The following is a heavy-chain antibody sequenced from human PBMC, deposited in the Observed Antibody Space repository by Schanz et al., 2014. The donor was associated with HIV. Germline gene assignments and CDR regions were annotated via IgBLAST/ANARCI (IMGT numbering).Heavy chain of an antibody. V-gene: IGHV3-7*01. CDR2: IKEDGSEK. D-gene: IGHD3-16*01. CDR3: ARDGGEV. CDR1: GFTFSRNW. J-gene: IGHJ6*02. Sequence: EVQLVESGGGLVQPGGSLRLSCAASGFTFSRNWMTWARQAPGKGLEWVANIKEDGSEKYHADLVKGRFTISRDNAKNSLFLQMESLRAEDTAVYYCARDGGEVWGQGTTVTVSS.